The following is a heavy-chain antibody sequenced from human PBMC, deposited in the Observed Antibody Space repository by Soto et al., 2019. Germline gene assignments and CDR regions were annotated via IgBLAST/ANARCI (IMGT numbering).Heavy chain of an antibody. CDR3: ARVEYTSQGTAVDP. J-gene: IGHJ5*02. CDR2: IYSGGST. D-gene: IGHD6-6*01. V-gene: IGHV3-66*01. Sequence: HPGGSLRLSCAASGFTVSSNYMSWVRQAPGKGLEWVSVIYSGGSTYYADSVKGRFTISRDNSKNTLYLQMNSLRAEDTAVYYCARVEYTSQGTAVDPWGQGTLVTVSS. CDR1: GFTVSSNY.